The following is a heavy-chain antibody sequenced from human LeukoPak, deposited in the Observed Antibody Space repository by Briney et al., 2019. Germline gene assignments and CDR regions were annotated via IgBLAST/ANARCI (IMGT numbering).Heavy chain of an antibody. Sequence: GGSLRLSCAASGFTFSSYWMSWVRQAPGKGLEWVANIKRDGSEKYYVDSVKGRFTISRDNAKNSLYLQMNSLRAEDTAVYYCARARTRGYSGYGEGYWGQGTLVTVSS. D-gene: IGHD5-12*01. CDR2: IKRDGSEK. CDR1: GFTFSSYW. J-gene: IGHJ4*02. CDR3: ARARTRGYSGYGEGY. V-gene: IGHV3-7*03.